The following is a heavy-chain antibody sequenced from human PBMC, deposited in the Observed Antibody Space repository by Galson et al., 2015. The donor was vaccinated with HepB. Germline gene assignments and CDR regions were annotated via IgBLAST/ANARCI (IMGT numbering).Heavy chain of an antibody. CDR1: GFTFSDYY. CDR2: ISSSGSTI. CDR3: ARESMTTAPGWFDP. J-gene: IGHJ5*02. D-gene: IGHD4-11*01. V-gene: IGHV3-11*01. Sequence: SLRLSCAASGFTFSDYYMSWIRQAPGKGLKWVSYISSSGSTIYYADSVKGRFTISRDNTKNSLYLQMNSLRAEDTAVYYCARESMTTAPGWFDPWGQGTLVTVSS.